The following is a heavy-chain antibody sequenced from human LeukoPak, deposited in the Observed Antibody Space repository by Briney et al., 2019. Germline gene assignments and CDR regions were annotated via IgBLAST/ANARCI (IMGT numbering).Heavy chain of an antibody. J-gene: IGHJ4*02. D-gene: IGHD3-16*02. V-gene: IGHV3-7*01. Sequence: GGSLRLFCAASGFTVSTTYLSWVRQAPGKGLQWVANLNPDGSKTWYADSVKGRFTISRDNRKNSVFLQMDSLRAEDTAVYYCARDYPYDYWGQGSRVTVSS. CDR2: LNPDGSKT. CDR3: ARDYPYDY. CDR1: GFTVSTTY.